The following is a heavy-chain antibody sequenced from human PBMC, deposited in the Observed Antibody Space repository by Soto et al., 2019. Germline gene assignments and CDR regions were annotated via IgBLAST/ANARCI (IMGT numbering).Heavy chain of an antibody. CDR1: GFTFSRYG. V-gene: IGHV3-30*18. J-gene: IGHJ6*02. Sequence: PVGSLRLSCAASGFTFSRYGMHWVRQAQGKGLEWVAVISYDGSNKYYADSVKGRFTISRDNSKNTLYLQMSSLRAEDTAVYYCAKEYAAGHYYYYGMDVWGQGTTVTVSS. CDR2: ISYDGSNK. CDR3: AKEYAAGHYYYYGMDV. D-gene: IGHD6-13*01.